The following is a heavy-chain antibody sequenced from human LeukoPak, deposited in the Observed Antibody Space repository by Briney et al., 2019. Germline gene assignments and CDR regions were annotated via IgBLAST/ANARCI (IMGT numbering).Heavy chain of an antibody. J-gene: IGHJ4*02. Sequence: GSVKVSCKASGYTFTSYDINWVRQATGQGLEWMGWMNPNSGNTGYAQKFQGRVTMTRNTSISTAYMELSSLRSEDTAVYYFARRGHDYGGSHYFDYWGQGTLVSVSS. D-gene: IGHD4-23*01. CDR2: MNPNSGNT. CDR1: GYTFTSYD. V-gene: IGHV1-8*01. CDR3: ARRGHDYGGSHYFDY.